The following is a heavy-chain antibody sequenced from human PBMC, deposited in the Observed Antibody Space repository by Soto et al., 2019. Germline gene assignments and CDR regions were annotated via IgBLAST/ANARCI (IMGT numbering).Heavy chain of an antibody. D-gene: IGHD4-4*01. CDR1: GGAISSSSYF. CDR2: ILYSGTT. Sequence: QLQLQESGPGLLRPSETLSLTCNVSGGAISSSSYFWAWIRQPPGKTLEWIGHILYSGTTHYNESLKCRVTVSVDTSKNQITLRLKSVAPADTAVYSCARGGGYYSVLSDYWGQCTLVPVSS. J-gene: IGHJ4*02. V-gene: IGHV4-39*01. CDR3: ARGGGYYSVLSDY.